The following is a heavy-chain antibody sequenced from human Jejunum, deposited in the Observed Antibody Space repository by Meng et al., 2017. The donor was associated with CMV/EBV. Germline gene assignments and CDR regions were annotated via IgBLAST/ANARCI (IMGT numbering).Heavy chain of an antibody. J-gene: IGHJ4*02. D-gene: IGHD3-10*01. CDR3: AKREGRSYTENYFDY. V-gene: IGHV3-23*01. CDR2: LSASGDSK. CDR1: GFAFSTYG. Sequence: EVQLLESXXXXXXXGGXLRLSCAASGFAFSTYGMNWVRQAPGKGLEWVSGLSASGDSKYYADSARGRFTISRDNSKNELYLQLNYLRADDTAVYYCAKREGRSYTENYFDYWGQEALVTVSS.